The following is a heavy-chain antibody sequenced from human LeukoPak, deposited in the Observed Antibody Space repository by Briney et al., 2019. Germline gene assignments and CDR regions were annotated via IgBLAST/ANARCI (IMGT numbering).Heavy chain of an antibody. CDR3: ARDSYYDILTGYSHFDY. D-gene: IGHD3-9*01. CDR2: ISSSGSTI. Sequence: PGGSLRLSCAASGFTFSSYEMNWARQPPGKGLEWVSYISSSGSTIYYADSVKGRFTISRDNAKNSLYLQMNSLRAEDTAVYYCARDSYYDILTGYSHFDYWGQGTLVTVSS. J-gene: IGHJ4*02. CDR1: GFTFSSYE. V-gene: IGHV3-48*03.